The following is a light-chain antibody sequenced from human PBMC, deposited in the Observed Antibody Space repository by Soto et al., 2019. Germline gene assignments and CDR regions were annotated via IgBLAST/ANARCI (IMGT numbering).Light chain of an antibody. CDR3: QQYGSSPSLT. Sequence: EIVFSQSPGTLSLSPGKRASLSCRSIQSVSSSYLAWYQQKPGQAPRLLIYGASSRATGIPDRFSGSGSGTDFTLTISRLEPEDFAVYYCQQYGSSPSLTFGGGTKVDIK. CDR1: QSVSSSY. CDR2: GAS. V-gene: IGKV3-20*01. J-gene: IGKJ4*01.